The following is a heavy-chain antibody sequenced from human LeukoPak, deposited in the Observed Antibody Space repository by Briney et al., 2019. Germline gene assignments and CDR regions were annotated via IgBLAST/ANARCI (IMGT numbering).Heavy chain of an antibody. D-gene: IGHD3-16*02. CDR1: GGSFSGYY. CDR3: ARQGYDYVWGSYRYNDY. V-gene: IGHV4-34*01. Sequence: SETLSLTCAVYGGSFSGYYWSWIRQPPGKGLEWIGEINHSGSTNYNPSLKSRVTISVDTSKNQFSLKLSSVTAADTAVYYCARQGYDYVWGSYRYNDYWGQGTLVTVSS. J-gene: IGHJ4*02. CDR2: INHSGST.